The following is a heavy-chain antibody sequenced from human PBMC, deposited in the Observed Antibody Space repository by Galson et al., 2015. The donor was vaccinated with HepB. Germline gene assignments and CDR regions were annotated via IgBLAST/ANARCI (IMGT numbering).Heavy chain of an antibody. CDR3: ARDKWRQQQLARAPTGY. CDR1: GFTFTSYA. V-gene: IGHV7-4-1*02. CDR2: INTNTGNP. Sequence: SVKVSCKASGFTFTSYAMNWVRQAPGQGLEWMGWINTNTGNPTYAQGFTGRFVFSLDTSVSTVYLQISSLKAEDTAVYYCARDKWRQQQLARAPTGYWGQGTLVTVSS. J-gene: IGHJ4*02. D-gene: IGHD6-13*01.